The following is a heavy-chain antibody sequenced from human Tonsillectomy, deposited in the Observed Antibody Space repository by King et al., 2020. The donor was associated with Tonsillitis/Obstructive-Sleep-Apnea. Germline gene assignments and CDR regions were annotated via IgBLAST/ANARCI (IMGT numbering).Heavy chain of an antibody. D-gene: IGHD6-19*01. Sequence: VQLVESGGGVVQPGRFLRLSCAASGFNFSDYAMHWVRQAPGKGLEWLAVISYDGSKKYYADSVKGRFTISRDNSKNTLYLQMKSLRIEDTAVYYCARDPEVTQWLVPWFDFWGQGNLVSVSS. CDR3: ARDPEVTQWLVPWFDF. CDR1: GFNFSDYA. V-gene: IGHV3-30*04. J-gene: IGHJ5*01. CDR2: ISYDGSKK.